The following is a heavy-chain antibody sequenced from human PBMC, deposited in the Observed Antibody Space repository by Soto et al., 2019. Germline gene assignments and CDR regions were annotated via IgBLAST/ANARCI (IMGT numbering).Heavy chain of an antibody. CDR3: ARVPDR. V-gene: IGHV4-30-2*01. CDR2: IYHSGST. CDR1: GGSISSGGYS. J-gene: IGHJ5*02. D-gene: IGHD2-2*01. Sequence: PSETLSLTCAVSGGSISSGGYSWSWIRQPPGKGLEWIGYIYHSGSTYYSPSLKSRVTISVDRSKNQFSLKLSSVTAADTAVYYCARVPDRWGQGTLVTSPQ.